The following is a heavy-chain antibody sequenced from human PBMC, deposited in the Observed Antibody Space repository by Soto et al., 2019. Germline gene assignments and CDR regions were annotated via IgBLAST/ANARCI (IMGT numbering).Heavy chain of an antibody. V-gene: IGHV1-18*01. J-gene: IGHJ4*02. D-gene: IGHD1-1*01. Sequence: QVQLVRSGAEVKKPGASVKVSCKTSGFTFTNYYINWVRQAPGQGLEVMGWISAYSGNTNYAQNLQGRVTMTTDTSASTAYLELRSLRSDDTAVYFCARGDTYYVNWYFDYWGQGTLVTVSS. CDR2: ISAYSGNT. CDR3: ARGDTYYVNWYFDY. CDR1: GFTFTNYY.